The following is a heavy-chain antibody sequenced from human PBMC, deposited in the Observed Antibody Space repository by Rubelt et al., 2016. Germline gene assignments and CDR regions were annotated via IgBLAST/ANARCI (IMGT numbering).Heavy chain of an antibody. CDR1: A. Sequence: AMHWVRQAPGKGLEWVAVISYDGSNKYYADSVKGRFTISRDNSKNTLYLQMNSLRAEDTAVYYCERLDTNYYYGMDVWGQGTTVTVSS. CDR3: ERLDTNYYYGMDV. CDR2: ISYDGSNK. D-gene: IGHD5-18*01. V-gene: IGHV3-30*04. J-gene: IGHJ6*02.